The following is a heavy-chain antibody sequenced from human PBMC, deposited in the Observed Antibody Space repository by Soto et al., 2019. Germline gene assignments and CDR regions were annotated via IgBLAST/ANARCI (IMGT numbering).Heavy chain of an antibody. Sequence: QVQLVESGGGVVQPGRSLRLSCAASGFTFSTYGMHWVRQAPGKGLEWVAIISYDGSDKYYADSVKGRFTISRYNSKNTLYVQMNSLRAEDTAVDYCARERVVGANHYFDTWGQGTLVTVSS. V-gene: IGHV3-30*03. CDR2: ISYDGSDK. CDR1: GFTFSTYG. D-gene: IGHD1-26*01. J-gene: IGHJ4*02. CDR3: ARERVVGANHYFDT.